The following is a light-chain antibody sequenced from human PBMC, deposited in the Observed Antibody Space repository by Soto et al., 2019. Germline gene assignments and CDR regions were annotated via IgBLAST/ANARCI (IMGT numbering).Light chain of an antibody. CDR3: QQYGSSSWT. CDR2: AAS. Sequence: EIVLTQSPGTLSLSPGERATLSCRASQSVSNSFLAWYQHKPGQAPRLLIYAASSRATDIPDRFSGSGSGTDFTLTISRLEPEDFAVYYCQQYGSSSWTFGQGTK. J-gene: IGKJ1*01. CDR1: QSVSNSF. V-gene: IGKV3-20*01.